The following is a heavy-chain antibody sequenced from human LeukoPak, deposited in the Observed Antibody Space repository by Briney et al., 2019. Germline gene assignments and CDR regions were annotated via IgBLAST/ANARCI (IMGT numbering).Heavy chain of an antibody. CDR1: GFTFSSYS. CDR3: ARGRGSYYDY. CDR2: ISSSSSTI. Sequence: GGSLGPSCAASGFTFSSYSMNWVRQAPGKGLEWVSYISSSSSTIYYADSVKGRFTISRDNAKNSLYLQMNSLRAEDTAVYYCARGRGSYYDYWGQGTLVTVSS. V-gene: IGHV3-48*01. J-gene: IGHJ4*02. D-gene: IGHD3-16*01.